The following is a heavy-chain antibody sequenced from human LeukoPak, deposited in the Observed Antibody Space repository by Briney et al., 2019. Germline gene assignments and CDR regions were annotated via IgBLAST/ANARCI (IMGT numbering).Heavy chain of an antibody. J-gene: IGHJ4*02. CDR2: IYYSGST. Sequence: PSETLSLTCTVSGGSISSHYWSWIRQPPGKGLEWIGYIYYSGSTNYNPSLKSRVTISVDTSKNQFSLKLSSVTAADTAVYFCSRGLDSRKLGYWGQGTLVTVSS. CDR3: SRGLDSRKLGY. CDR1: GGSISSHY. D-gene: IGHD3-22*01. V-gene: IGHV4-59*11.